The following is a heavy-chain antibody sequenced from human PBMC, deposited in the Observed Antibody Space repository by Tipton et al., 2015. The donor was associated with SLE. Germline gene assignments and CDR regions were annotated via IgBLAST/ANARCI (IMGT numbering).Heavy chain of an antibody. CDR3: ARLTPWGYDY. J-gene: IGHJ4*02. V-gene: IGHV4-39*07. CDR1: DGYINNNDWF. CDR2: VDYRGKT. Sequence: TLSLTCTVSDGYINNNDWFWAWIRHPPGEGLEWIGSVDYRGKTSYNPSLTGRVTTSVDTFRNQFSLKMTSVTAADTAVYYCARLTPWGYDYWGPGMLVTVSS. D-gene: IGHD7-27*01.